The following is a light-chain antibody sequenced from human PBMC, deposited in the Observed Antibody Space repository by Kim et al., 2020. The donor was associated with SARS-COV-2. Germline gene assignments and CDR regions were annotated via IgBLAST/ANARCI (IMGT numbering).Light chain of an antibody. CDR2: QDT. J-gene: IGLJ2*01. Sequence: ELTQPPSVSVSPGQTASIICSGDRLGNKYVCWYQQKPGQSPVVVIYQDTQRPSGIPERFSGSNSGNTATLTISGTQAMVEADYYCQAWDSTTTVFGGG. CDR3: QAWDSTTTV. CDR1: RLGNKY. V-gene: IGLV3-1*01.